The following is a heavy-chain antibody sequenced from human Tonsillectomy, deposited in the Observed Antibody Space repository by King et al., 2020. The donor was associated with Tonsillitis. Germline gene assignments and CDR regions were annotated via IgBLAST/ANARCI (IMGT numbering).Heavy chain of an antibody. Sequence: VQLVESGGGVVQPGRSLRLSCAASGFTFSSYGMDWVRQAPGKGLEWVARISSDGVDKYYPDSVKGRFTISRDNSKNKLYLQMNSLTAEDTAVFYCAKDQDNGINWGSYTDSWGQGTLVTVSS. CDR3: AKDQDNGINWGSYTDS. V-gene: IGHV3-30*18. J-gene: IGHJ5*01. D-gene: IGHD7-27*01. CDR1: GFTFSSYG. CDR2: ISSDGVDK.